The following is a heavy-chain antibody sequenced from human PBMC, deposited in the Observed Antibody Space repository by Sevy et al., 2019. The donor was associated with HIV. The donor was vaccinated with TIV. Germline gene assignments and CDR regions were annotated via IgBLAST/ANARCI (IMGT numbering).Heavy chain of an antibody. Sequence: ASVKVSCKASGYTFIRYYLHWVRQAPGQGLEWMGWINPNSGGANYAQKLQGRVTMTRDTSISTAYMEVSRLRSDDTAVYYCASGLRVGAPPTHDYFDYWGQGTPVTVSS. CDR1: GYTFIRYY. D-gene: IGHD1-26*01. CDR2: INPNSGGA. CDR3: ASGLRVGAPPTHDYFDY. J-gene: IGHJ4*02. V-gene: IGHV1-2*02.